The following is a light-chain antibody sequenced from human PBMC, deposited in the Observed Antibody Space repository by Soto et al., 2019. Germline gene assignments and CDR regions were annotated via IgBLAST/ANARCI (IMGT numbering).Light chain of an antibody. CDR1: SSNIGSNT. V-gene: IGLV1-44*01. J-gene: IGLJ1*01. Sequence: QPVLTQPPSASGTPGQRVTISCYGSSSNIGSNTVNWYQQLPGTAPKLLIYSNNQRPSGVPDRFSGSKSGTSASLPISGLQSEDEADYYCAAWDDSLNGRYVFGTGTKLTVL. CDR3: AAWDDSLNGRYV. CDR2: SNN.